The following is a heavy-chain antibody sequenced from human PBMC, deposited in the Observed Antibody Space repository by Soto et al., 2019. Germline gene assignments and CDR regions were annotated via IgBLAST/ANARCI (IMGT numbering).Heavy chain of an antibody. CDR3: ARGYIVATLLDY. V-gene: IGHV4-30-2*01. Sequence: QLQLQESGSGLVKPSQTLSLTCAVSGGSISSGGYSWSWIRQPPGKGLEWLGYIYHSGSTYYNSSHKSRVTISVDRSKKQFSLKLSSVTAADTAVYYCARGYIVATLLDYWGQGTLVTVSS. J-gene: IGHJ4*02. CDR2: IYHSGST. D-gene: IGHD5-12*01. CDR1: GGSISSGGYS.